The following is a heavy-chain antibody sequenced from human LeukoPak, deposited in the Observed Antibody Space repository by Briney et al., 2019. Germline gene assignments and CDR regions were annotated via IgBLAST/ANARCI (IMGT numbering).Heavy chain of an antibody. D-gene: IGHD3-10*01. J-gene: IGHJ4*02. V-gene: IGHV3-23*01. CDR1: GFTFSSYA. Sequence: PGGSLRLSCAASGFTFSSYAMSWVRQAPGKGLEWVSAITGSGTTTYYADSVTGRFTITRDNSRDTVYLQMNSLRAEDTALYYCAKDSGAPTDHFDSWGQGTLVTVSS. CDR2: ITGSGTTT. CDR3: AKDSGAPTDHFDS.